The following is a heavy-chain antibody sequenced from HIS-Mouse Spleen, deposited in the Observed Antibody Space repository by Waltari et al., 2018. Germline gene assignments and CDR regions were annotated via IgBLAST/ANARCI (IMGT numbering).Heavy chain of an antibody. Sequence: QVQLVQSGAEVKKPGASVKVSCKASGYTFTSHGISRLRQAPGQGLEWMGWISAYNGNTNYAQKLQGRVTMTTDTSTSTAYMELRSLRSDDTAVYYCARSESRFLEWLDWFDPWGQGTLVTVSS. V-gene: IGHV1-18*01. CDR1: GYTFTSHG. CDR2: ISAYNGNT. D-gene: IGHD3-3*01. J-gene: IGHJ5*02. CDR3: ARSESRFLEWLDWFDP.